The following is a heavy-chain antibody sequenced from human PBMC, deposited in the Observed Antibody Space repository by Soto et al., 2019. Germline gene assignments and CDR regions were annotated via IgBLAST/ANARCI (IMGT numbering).Heavy chain of an antibody. J-gene: IGHJ5*02. CDR3: ARDYSSGWPGGDWFDP. Sequence: SETLSLTCTVSGGSISSYYWSWIRQPAVKGLEWIGRIYTSGSTNYNPSLKSRVTMSVDTSKNQFSLKLSSVTAADTAVYYCARDYSSGWPGGDWFDPWGQGTLVTVSS. CDR2: IYTSGST. V-gene: IGHV4-4*07. CDR1: GGSISSYY. D-gene: IGHD6-19*01.